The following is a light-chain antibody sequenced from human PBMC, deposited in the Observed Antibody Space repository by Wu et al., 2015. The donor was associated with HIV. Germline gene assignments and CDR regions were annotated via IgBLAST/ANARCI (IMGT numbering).Light chain of an antibody. CDR3: QQGXKT. CDR2: GAS. CDR1: QSVSSN. Sequence: EIVMTQSPATLSVSPGERGTLFCRATQSVSSNLAWYQQKPGQAPRLLIHGASTRATGIPARFSGSGSGTDFTLTISNIQSEDCAVYYCQQGXKTFGQGTKVEIK. J-gene: IGKJ1*01. V-gene: IGKV3-15*01.